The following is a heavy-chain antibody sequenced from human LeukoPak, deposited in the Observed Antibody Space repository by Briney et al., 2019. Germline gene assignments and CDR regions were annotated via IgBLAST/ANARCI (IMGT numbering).Heavy chain of an antibody. J-gene: IGHJ3*02. V-gene: IGHV3-74*01. Sequence: GGSLRLSCAASGFTFSNYWMHWVRQAPGKGLVWVSRINSDGSTTSYADSVKGRFTISRDNAKNSLYLQMNSLRAEDTAVYSCARRNRYPKLGCDAFDIWGQGTMVTVSS. D-gene: IGHD7-27*01. CDR1: GFTFSNYW. CDR3: ARRNRYPKLGCDAFDI. CDR2: INSDGSTT.